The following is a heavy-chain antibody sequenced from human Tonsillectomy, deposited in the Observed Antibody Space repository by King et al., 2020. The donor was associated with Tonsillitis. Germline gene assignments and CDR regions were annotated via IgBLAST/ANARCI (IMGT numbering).Heavy chain of an antibody. V-gene: IGHV4-59*08. J-gene: IGHJ2*01. CDR3: ARPGRWRGGWWYFDL. Sequence: VQLQESGPGLVKPSETLSLTCTVSGGSISDNYWSWIRQPPGKGLEWIGYLYYSGSTNYNPSLKSRVTISVDTSKNQFSLKLSSVTAADTAVYYCARPGRWRGGWWYFDLWGRGTLVTVSS. CDR1: GGSISDNY. D-gene: IGHD4-23*01. CDR2: LYYSGST.